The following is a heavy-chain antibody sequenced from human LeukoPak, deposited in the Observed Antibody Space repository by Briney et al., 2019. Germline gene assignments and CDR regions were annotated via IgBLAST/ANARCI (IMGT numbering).Heavy chain of an antibody. CDR3: ARESGYYDSSGYYLGAFDI. CDR2: ISSSGSTI. V-gene: IGHV3-48*03. D-gene: IGHD3-22*01. Sequence: GGSLRLSCAASGFTFSSYEMNWVRQAPGKGLEWVSYISSSGSTIYYADSVKGRFTISRDNSKNSLYLQMNSLRAEDTAVYYCARESGYYDSSGYYLGAFDIWGQGTMVTVSS. CDR1: GFTFSSYE. J-gene: IGHJ3*02.